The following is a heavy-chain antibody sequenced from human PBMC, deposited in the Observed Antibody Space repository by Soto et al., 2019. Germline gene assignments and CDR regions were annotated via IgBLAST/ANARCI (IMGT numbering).Heavy chain of an antibody. Sequence: EVQLLESGGGLVQPGGSLRLSCAASGFTFSNYAMSWVRQAPGKGLEWVSVISGSGGNTYYADSVKGRFTISRDNSKNTLYLQMNSLRAEDTAVYYCAKMKVGDWGAWDYWGQGTLVTVSS. J-gene: IGHJ4*02. V-gene: IGHV3-23*01. D-gene: IGHD2-21*02. CDR2: ISGSGGNT. CDR1: GFTFSNYA. CDR3: AKMKVGDWGAWDY.